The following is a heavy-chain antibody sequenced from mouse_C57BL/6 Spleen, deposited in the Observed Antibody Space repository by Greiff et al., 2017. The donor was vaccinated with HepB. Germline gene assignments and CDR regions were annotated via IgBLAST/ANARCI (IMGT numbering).Heavy chain of an antibody. CDR1: GFTFSSYA. V-gene: IGHV5-4*01. J-gene: IGHJ4*01. CDR3: AREGYSKPRAMDY. D-gene: IGHD2-5*01. Sequence: EVKLMESGGGLVKPGGSLKLSCAASGFTFSSYAMSWVRQTPEKRLEWVATISDGGSYTYYPDNVQGRFTISRDNAKNNLYLQMSHLKSEDTAMYYCAREGYSKPRAMDYWGQGTSVTVSS. CDR2: ISDGGSYT.